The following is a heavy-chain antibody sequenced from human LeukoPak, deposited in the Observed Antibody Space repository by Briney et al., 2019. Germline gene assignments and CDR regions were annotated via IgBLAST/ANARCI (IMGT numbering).Heavy chain of an antibody. D-gene: IGHD6-19*01. CDR1: RFTFSGYT. Sequence: GGSLRLSCAVSRFTFSGYTMHWVRQAPGKGLEWLALISSDGRDTFYADSVKGRFTISRDNSKNTLYLQIDSLRVDDTAVYYCARASGWYTLFDYWGQGTLVTVSS. CDR2: ISSDGRDT. CDR3: ARASGWYTLFDY. J-gene: IGHJ4*02. V-gene: IGHV3-30*04.